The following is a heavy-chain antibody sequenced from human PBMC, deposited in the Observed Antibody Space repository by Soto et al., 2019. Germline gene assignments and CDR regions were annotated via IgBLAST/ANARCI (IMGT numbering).Heavy chain of an antibody. J-gene: IGHJ4*02. V-gene: IGHV3-23*01. CDR1: GFTFSSYA. D-gene: IGHD3-9*01. Sequence: GGSLRLSCAASGFTFSSYAMRWVRQAPGKGLEWVSAISGSGGSTYYADSVKGRFTISRDNSKNTLYLQMNSLRAEDTAVYYCAKSNVLRYFDWLFEYYFDYWGQGTLYTVSS. CDR3: AKSNVLRYFDWLFEYYFDY. CDR2: ISGSGGST.